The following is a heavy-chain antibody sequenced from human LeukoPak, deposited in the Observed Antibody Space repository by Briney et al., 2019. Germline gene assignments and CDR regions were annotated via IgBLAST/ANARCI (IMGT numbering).Heavy chain of an antibody. CDR3: ARSHTAMVTYDY. CDR1: GFTFCSYS. V-gene: IGHV3-21*01. D-gene: IGHD5-18*01. CDR2: ISSSSSYI. J-gene: IGHJ4*02. Sequence: GGSLRLSCAASGFTFCSYSMNWVRQAPGKGLEWVSSISSSSSYIYYADSVKGRFTISRDNAKNSLYLQMNSLRAEDTAVYYCARSHTAMVTYDYWGQGTLVTVSS.